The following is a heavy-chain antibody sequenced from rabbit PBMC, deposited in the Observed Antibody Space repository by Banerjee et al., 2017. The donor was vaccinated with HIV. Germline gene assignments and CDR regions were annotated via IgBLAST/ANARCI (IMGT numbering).Heavy chain of an antibody. D-gene: IGHD5-1*01. CDR1: GLDFNNNYR. Sequence: QSLEESGGGLFQPGGSLTLTCKASGLDFNNNYRISWVRQAPGKGLEWITYIDSGSGSTYYASWAKGRFTITKTSSTTVTLQMTSLTAADTATYFCATEIGVIIIDLWGPGTLVTVS. J-gene: IGHJ6*01. V-gene: IGHV1S40*01. CDR3: ATEIGVIIIDL. CDR2: IDSGSGST.